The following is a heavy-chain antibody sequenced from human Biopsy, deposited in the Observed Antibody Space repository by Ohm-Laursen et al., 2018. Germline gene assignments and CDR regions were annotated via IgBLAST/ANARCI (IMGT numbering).Heavy chain of an antibody. CDR2: IYYSGST. Sequence: TLSLTCSVSGGSISSDYWSWIRQTPGKGLEWIGYIYYSGSTNYNPSLKSRVTISVDTSKNQFSLRLNSVTAADTAVYYCARAINSTGWPYYYFYGMDVWGQGTTVTVS. CDR1: GGSISSDY. D-gene: IGHD2/OR15-2a*01. J-gene: IGHJ6*02. CDR3: ARAINSTGWPYYYFYGMDV. V-gene: IGHV4-59*01.